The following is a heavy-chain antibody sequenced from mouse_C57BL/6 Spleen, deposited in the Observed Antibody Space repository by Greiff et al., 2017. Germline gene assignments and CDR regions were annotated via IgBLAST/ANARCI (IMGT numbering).Heavy chain of an antibody. CDR3: ARYDGYYAYYCDY. J-gene: IGHJ2*01. CDR2: IYPSDSET. Sequence: QVQLQQPGAELVRPGSSVKLSCKASGYTFTSYWMDWVKQRPGQGLEWIGNIYPSDSETHYNQKFKDKATLTVDKASSTAYMQLSSLTSEDSAVYYCARYDGYYAYYCDYWGQGTTLTVSS. CDR1: GYTFTSYW. D-gene: IGHD2-3*01. V-gene: IGHV1-61*01.